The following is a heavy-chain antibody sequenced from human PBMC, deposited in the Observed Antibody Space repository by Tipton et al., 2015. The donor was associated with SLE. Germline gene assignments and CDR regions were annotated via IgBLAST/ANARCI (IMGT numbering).Heavy chain of an antibody. CDR2: ISAYNGNT. J-gene: IGHJ4*02. V-gene: IGHV1-18*01. CDR3: ATRGDTLDY. D-gene: IGHD2-21*02. CDR1: GYTFTTYD. Sequence: QVQLVQSGAEVKKPGASVKVSCKASGYTFTTYDINWVRQAPGQGLEWMGWISAYNGNTNYAQKLQGRVTMTEDTSTDTAYMELSSLRSEDTAVYYCATRGDTLDYWGQGTLVTVSS.